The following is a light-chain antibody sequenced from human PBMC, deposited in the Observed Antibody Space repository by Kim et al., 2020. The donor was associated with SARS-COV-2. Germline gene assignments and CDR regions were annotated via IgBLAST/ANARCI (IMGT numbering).Light chain of an antibody. CDR1: DSNIGSNT. CDR2: TNT. V-gene: IGLV1-44*01. J-gene: IGLJ3*02. CDR3: SARDDTLNGWV. Sequence: GNGVTISCSGSDSNIGSNTVSWFQHVPGKAPKLIIHTNTQRPSGVPDRFSASKSGTSASLAISGLQSEDEAEYYCSARDDTLNGWVFGGGTQLTVL.